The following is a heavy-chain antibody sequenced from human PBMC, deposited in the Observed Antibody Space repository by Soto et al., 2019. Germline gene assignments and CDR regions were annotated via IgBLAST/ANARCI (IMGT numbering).Heavy chain of an antibody. CDR1: GYTFNRYY. CDR3: ARDLAYYDFWSGYYTRGMDV. CDR2: ISPHTGGT. J-gene: IGHJ6*02. Sequence: ASVKVSCKASGYTFNRYYMHWVRQAPGPGLEWMGWISPHTGGTTYAQKFQGRVTITRDTSASTAYMELSSLRSEDTAVYYCARDLAYYDFWSGYYTRGMDVWGQGTTVTVSS. D-gene: IGHD3-3*01. V-gene: IGHV1-2*02.